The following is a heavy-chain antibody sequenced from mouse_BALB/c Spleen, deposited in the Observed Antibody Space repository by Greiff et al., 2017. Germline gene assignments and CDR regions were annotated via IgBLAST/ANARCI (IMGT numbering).Heavy chain of an antibody. CDR1: GYSITSDYA. V-gene: IGHV3-2*02. D-gene: IGHD1-2*01. CDR3: ARSGIITTAFDY. Sequence: EVQRVESGPGLVKPSQSLSLTCTVTGYSITSDYAWNWIRQFPGNKLEWMGYISYSGSTSYNPSLKSRISITRDTSKNQFFLQLNSVTTEDTATYYCARSGIITTAFDYWGQGTTLTVSS. CDR2: ISYSGST. J-gene: IGHJ2*01.